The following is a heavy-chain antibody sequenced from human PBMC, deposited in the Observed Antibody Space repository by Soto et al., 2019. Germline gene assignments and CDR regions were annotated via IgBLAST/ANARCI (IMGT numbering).Heavy chain of an antibody. Sequence: ETLSLTCSVSAGSISSYYWSWFRQPPGKGLEWIGYIYYSGSTNYNPSLKSRVTISVDTSKNQFSLKLSSVTAADTAVYYCARGTEQWLPRFDPWGQGTLVNVSS. J-gene: IGHJ5*02. CDR3: ARGTEQWLPRFDP. V-gene: IGHV4-59*01. CDR1: AGSISSYY. CDR2: IYYSGST. D-gene: IGHD6-19*01.